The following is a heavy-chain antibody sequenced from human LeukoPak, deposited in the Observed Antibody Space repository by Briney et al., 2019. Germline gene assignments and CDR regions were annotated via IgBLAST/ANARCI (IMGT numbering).Heavy chain of an antibody. CDR2: INHSGST. CDR1: GGSFSSYY. CDR3: ARRQILRGKPRYYYYMDV. D-gene: IGHD3-16*01. Sequence: SETLSLTCAVYGGSFSSYYWSWICQPPGKGLEWIGEINHSGSTNYNPSLKSRVTISVDTSKNQFSLKLTSVTAADTAVYYCARRQILRGKPRYYYYMDVWGKGTTVTISS. V-gene: IGHV4-34*01. J-gene: IGHJ6*03.